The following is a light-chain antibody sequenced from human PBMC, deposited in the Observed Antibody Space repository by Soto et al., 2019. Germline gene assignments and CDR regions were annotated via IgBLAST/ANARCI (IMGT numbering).Light chain of an antibody. CDR1: GNDVGGHDY. Sequence: QSALTQPPSASGSLGQSVTISCTGSGNDVGGHDYVSWYQQHPGKDPKLIIFEVSQRPSGVPDRFSGSKSGNTASLTVSGLQSDDEAVYYCSSYAGDNNVVFGGGTKLTVL. CDR2: EVS. V-gene: IGLV2-8*01. J-gene: IGLJ2*01. CDR3: SSYAGDNNVV.